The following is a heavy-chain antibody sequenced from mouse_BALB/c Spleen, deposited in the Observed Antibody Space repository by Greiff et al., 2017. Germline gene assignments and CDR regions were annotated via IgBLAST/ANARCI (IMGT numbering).Heavy chain of an antibody. Sequence: EVKLMESGGGLVKPGGSLKLSCAASGFTFSSYAMSWVRQTPEKRLEWVASISSGGSTYYPDSVKGRFTITRDNARNILYLQMSSLRSEDTAMYCCARELRLPWFAYWGQGTLVTVSA. D-gene: IGHD1-2*01. V-gene: IGHV5-6-5*01. CDR3: ARELRLPWFAY. J-gene: IGHJ3*01. CDR2: ISSGGST. CDR1: GFTFSSYA.